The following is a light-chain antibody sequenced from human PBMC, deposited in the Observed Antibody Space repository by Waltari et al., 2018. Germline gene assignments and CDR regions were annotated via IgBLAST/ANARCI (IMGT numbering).Light chain of an antibody. CDR1: HSNIGRNS. CDR2: SSS. Sequence: QSVLTQPPSASGAPGQRVTISCSGSHSNIGRNSVNWYRQVPGTAPKLLIYSSSQRHSGVPDRFSGSTSDTSASLAISGVQSEDEADYYCSAWDDSLNGPVFGGGTKLTVL. CDR3: SAWDDSLNGPV. V-gene: IGLV1-44*01. J-gene: IGLJ2*01.